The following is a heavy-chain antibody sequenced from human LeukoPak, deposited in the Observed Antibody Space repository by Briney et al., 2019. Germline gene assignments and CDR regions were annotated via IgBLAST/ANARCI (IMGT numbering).Heavy chain of an antibody. V-gene: IGHV3-9*01. CDR1: GFTFDDYA. CDR2: ISWNSGSI. Sequence: GGSLRLSCAASGFTFDDYAMHWVRQAPGKGLEWVSGISWNSGSIGYADSVKGGFTISRDNAKNSLYLQMNSLRAEDTALYYCAKDLNYYYDSSGYFDYWGQGTLVTVSS. J-gene: IGHJ4*02. CDR3: AKDLNYYYDSSGYFDY. D-gene: IGHD3-22*01.